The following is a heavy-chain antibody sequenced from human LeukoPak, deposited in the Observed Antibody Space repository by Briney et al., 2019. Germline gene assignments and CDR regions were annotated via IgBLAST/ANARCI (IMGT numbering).Heavy chain of an antibody. CDR2: ISWNSGSI. D-gene: IGHD2-8*01. V-gene: IGHV3-9*01. CDR1: GFTFDDYA. Sequence: GGSLRLSCAASGFTFDDYAMHWVRQAPGKGLEWVSGISWNSGSIGYADSVKGRFTISRDNSKNTLYLQMNSLRAEDTAVYYCAKEADCTNGICYLRGWFDPWGQGTVVTVSS. J-gene: IGHJ5*02. CDR3: AKEADCTNGICYLRGWFDP.